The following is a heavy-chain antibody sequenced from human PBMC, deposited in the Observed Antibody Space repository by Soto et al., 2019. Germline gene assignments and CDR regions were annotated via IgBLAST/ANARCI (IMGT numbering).Heavy chain of an antibody. J-gene: IGHJ6*02. Sequence: ASVKVSCKASGYSFTDYHIHWVRQAPGQGLEWLGRINPKSGGTSTAQKFQGWVTMTTDTSVSTASMELTRLTSDDTAIYYCARGDSTDCSNGVCSFFYNHDMDVWGQGTTVTAP. CDR3: ARGDSTDCSNGVCSFFYNHDMDV. D-gene: IGHD2-8*01. CDR1: GYSFTDYH. CDR2: INPKSGGT. V-gene: IGHV1-2*04.